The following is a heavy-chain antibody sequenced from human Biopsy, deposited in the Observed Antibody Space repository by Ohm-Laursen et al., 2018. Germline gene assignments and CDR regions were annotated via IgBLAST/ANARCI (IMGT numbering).Heavy chain of an antibody. CDR1: GDSISSYY. CDR3: ARGMRSSGWPYFDS. Sequence: SETLSLTCTVSGDSISSYYWSWIRQSPGQGLEYIGFIYSGGNTNYSPSLKNRVTMSVDTSKNQFYLKLSSVTAADTAIYYCARGMRSSGWPYFDSWGQGTLVTVSS. J-gene: IGHJ4*02. CDR2: IYSGGNT. V-gene: IGHV4-59*01. D-gene: IGHD6-19*01.